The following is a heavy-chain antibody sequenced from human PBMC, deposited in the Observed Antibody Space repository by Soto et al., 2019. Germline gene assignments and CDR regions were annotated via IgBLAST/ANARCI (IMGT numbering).Heavy chain of an antibody. CDR1: GGSISSYY. J-gene: IGHJ6*02. V-gene: IGHV4-59*08. CDR3: AVSMVRGVINYYYYYGMDV. Sequence: SETLSLTCTVSGGSISSYYWNWIRQPPGKGLEWIGYIYYSGSTNYNPSLKSRVTISVDTSKNQFSLKLSSVTAADTAVYYCAVSMVRGVINYYYYYGMDVWGQGTTVTVSS. D-gene: IGHD3-10*01. CDR2: IYYSGST.